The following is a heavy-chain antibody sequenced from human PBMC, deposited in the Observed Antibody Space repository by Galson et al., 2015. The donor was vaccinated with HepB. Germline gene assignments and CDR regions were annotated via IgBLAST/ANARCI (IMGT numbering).Heavy chain of an antibody. D-gene: IGHD3-10*01. V-gene: IGHV3-53*01. CDR1: GFTVSSNY. Sequence: SLRLSCAASGFTVSSNYMSWVRQAPGKGLEWVSGIYSGGSTYYADSVKGRFTISRDNSKNTLFLQMNTLRAEDTAVYYCLRVSGDYYGMDVWGQGTTVTVSS. J-gene: IGHJ6*02. CDR3: LRVSGDYYGMDV. CDR2: IYSGGST.